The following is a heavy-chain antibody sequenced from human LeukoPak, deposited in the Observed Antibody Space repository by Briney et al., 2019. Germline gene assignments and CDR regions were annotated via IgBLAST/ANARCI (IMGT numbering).Heavy chain of an antibody. D-gene: IGHD3-10*01. V-gene: IGHV3-30-3*01. CDR2: ISYDGSNK. CDR3: AREGGSGSYYDY. CDR1: GFTFSSYA. Sequence: GGSLRLSCAASGFTFSSYAMHWVRQAPGKGLEWVAVISYDGSNKYYADSVKGRFTISRDNAKNSLYLQMNSLRAEDTAVYYCAREGGSGSYYDYWGQGTLVTVSS. J-gene: IGHJ4*02.